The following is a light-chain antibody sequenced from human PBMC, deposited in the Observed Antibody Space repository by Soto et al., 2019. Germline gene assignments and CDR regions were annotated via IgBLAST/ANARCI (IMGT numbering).Light chain of an antibody. CDR1: SSNIGAGYD. J-gene: IGLJ3*02. Sequence: QAVVTQPPSVSGAPGQRVTISCTGSSSNIGAGYDVHWYQQLPGTAPTLLISGNTDRPSGVPDRFSGSKSGTSASLAITGIQTEDEADYYCQSFDRSLTAWVFGGGAQLTVL. CDR3: QSFDRSLTAWV. CDR2: GNT. V-gene: IGLV1-40*01.